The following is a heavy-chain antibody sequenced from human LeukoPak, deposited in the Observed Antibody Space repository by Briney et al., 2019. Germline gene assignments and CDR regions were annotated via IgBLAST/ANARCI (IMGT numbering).Heavy chain of an antibody. J-gene: IGHJ4*02. CDR3: ARVCGGGFGCFDY. CDR2: IYHSGSN. D-gene: IGHD3-10*01. V-gene: IGHV4-30-2*01. Sequence: PSQTLSLTCAVSGGSMSSGGYCWSWIRQPPGKGLEWIEYIYHSGSNYYNPSLKSRVTISVDRSKNQFSLKLSSVTAADTAVYYCARVCGGGFGCFDYWGQGTLVTVSS. CDR1: GGSMSSGGYC.